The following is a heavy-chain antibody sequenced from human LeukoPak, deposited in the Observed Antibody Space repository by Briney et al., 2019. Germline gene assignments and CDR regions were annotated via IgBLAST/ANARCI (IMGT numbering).Heavy chain of an antibody. CDR2: IYYSGST. V-gene: IGHV4-39*01. CDR1: GGSISGSSYY. Sequence: PSETLSLTCTVSGGSISGSSYYWGWIRQPPGKGLEWIGSIYYSGSTYYNPSLKSRVTISVDTSKNQFSLKLNSVTATDTAVYYCVRHDGRSGGTMGALDSWGQGSLVTVSS. D-gene: IGHD4-23*01. CDR3: VRHDGRSGGTMGALDS. J-gene: IGHJ4*02.